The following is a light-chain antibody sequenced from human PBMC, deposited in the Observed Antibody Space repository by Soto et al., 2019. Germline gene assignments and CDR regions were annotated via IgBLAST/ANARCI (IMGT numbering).Light chain of an antibody. Sequence: QPVLTQSPSASASLGASVNLTCTLSSGHSSYAIAWHQQQPEKGPRYLMKLNSDGSHTKGGGIPDRFSGSSSGAERYLTISSLQSEDEADYYCQTWGTGIQVFGTGTKLTVL. V-gene: IGLV4-69*01. J-gene: IGLJ1*01. CDR3: QTWGTGIQV. CDR2: LNSDGSH. CDR1: SGHSSYA.